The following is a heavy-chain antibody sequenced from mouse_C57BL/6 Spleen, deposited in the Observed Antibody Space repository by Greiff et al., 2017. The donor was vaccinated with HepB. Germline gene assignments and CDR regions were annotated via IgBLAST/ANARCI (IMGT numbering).Heavy chain of an antibody. CDR2: ISSGGSYT. Sequence: EVKLMESGGDLVKPGGSLKLSCAASGFTFSSYGMSWVRQTPDKRLEWVATISSGGSYTYYPDSVKGRFTISRDNAKNTLYLQMSSLKSEDTAMYYCARQITTVVPFAYWGQGTLVTVSA. D-gene: IGHD1-1*01. CDR1: GFTFSSYG. CDR3: ARQITTVVPFAY. V-gene: IGHV5-6*01. J-gene: IGHJ3*01.